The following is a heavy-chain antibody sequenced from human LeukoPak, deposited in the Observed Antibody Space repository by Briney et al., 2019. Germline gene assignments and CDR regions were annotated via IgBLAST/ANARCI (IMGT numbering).Heavy chain of an antibody. Sequence: SETLSLTCTVSGGSISSHLYFWACSRQPAGKGLEWIGSIYYAGSTYYNPSLKSRVIISVDTSKDDFSLKLSSVTAADTAMYYCARIVRGVVLGPNYYPYHMDVWATGTTVTVSS. D-gene: IGHD3-10*02. V-gene: IGHV4-39*02. CDR3: ARIVRGVVLGPNYYPYHMDV. J-gene: IGHJ6*03. CDR1: GGSISSHLYF. CDR2: IYYAGST.